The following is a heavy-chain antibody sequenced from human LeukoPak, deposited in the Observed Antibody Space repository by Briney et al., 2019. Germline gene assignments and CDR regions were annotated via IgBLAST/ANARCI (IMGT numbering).Heavy chain of an antibody. J-gene: IGHJ4*02. Sequence: GGSLRLSCAASGFSFTTYWLSWVRQAPGKGLEWVANINQDGTEKHYGDSVKGRFTISRDNAKNSLYLQMNSLRAEDTAVYYCARSLLLWFGELRWGDYWGQGTLVTVSS. D-gene: IGHD3-10*01. CDR2: INQDGTEK. CDR1: GFSFTTYW. V-gene: IGHV3-7*01. CDR3: ARSLLLWFGELRWGDY.